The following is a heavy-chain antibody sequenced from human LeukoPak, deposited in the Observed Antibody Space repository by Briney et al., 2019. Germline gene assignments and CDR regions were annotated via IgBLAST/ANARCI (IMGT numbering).Heavy chain of an antibody. Sequence: ASVKVSCKASGYTFTSYGISWVRQAPGQGREGMGWISAYNGNTNYAQKLQGRVTMITDTSTSTAYMELRSLRSDDTAVYYCARDTEPTITMVRGVIPFDPWGQGTLVTVSS. D-gene: IGHD3-10*01. V-gene: IGHV1-18*01. CDR1: GYTFTSYG. CDR3: ARDTEPTITMVRGVIPFDP. J-gene: IGHJ5*02. CDR2: ISAYNGNT.